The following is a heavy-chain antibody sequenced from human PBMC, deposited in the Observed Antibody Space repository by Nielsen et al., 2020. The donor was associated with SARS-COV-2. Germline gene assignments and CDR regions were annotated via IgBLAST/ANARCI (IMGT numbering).Heavy chain of an antibody. Sequence: VRQAPGKGLEWVSSISSSSSYIYYADSVKGRFTISRDNAKNSLYLQMNSLRAEDTAVYYCARDQAYCSSTSCSSYYYYYMDVWGKGTTVTVSS. D-gene: IGHD2-2*01. V-gene: IGHV3-21*01. CDR3: ARDQAYCSSTSCSSYYYYYMDV. J-gene: IGHJ6*03. CDR2: ISSSSSYI.